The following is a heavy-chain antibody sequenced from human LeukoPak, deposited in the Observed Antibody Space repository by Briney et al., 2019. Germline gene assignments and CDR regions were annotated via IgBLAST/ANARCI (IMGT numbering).Heavy chain of an antibody. CDR1: GYTVTGYY. CDR2: INPNSGVA. J-gene: IGHJ5*02. V-gene: IGHV1-2*02. Sequence: ASVKVSCKASGYTVTGYYMHWVRQAPGQGLEWMGWINPNSGVANYAQNFQGRVTMTSDTSISTAYMEVSRLTSDDTAVYYCARGQSNCFDPWGQGTLVTVSS. CDR3: ARGQSNCFDP.